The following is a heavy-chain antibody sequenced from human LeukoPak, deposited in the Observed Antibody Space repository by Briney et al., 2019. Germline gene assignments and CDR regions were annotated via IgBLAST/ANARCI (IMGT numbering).Heavy chain of an antibody. CDR2: IYYSGST. V-gene: IGHV4-39*07. Sequence: SETLSLTCTVSGGSISSSSYYWGWIRQPPGKGLEWIGSIYYSGSTYYNPSLKSRVTISVDTSKNQFSLKLSSVTAADTAVYYCARYEEGEGGFYFDYWGQGTLVTVSS. CDR3: ARYEEGEGGFYFDY. CDR1: GGSISSSSYY. D-gene: IGHD3-16*01. J-gene: IGHJ4*02.